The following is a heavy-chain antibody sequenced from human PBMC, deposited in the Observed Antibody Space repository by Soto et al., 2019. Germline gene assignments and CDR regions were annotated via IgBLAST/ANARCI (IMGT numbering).Heavy chain of an antibody. CDR1: GYTFTSYD. D-gene: IGHD2-2*01. CDR2: MNPNSGNT. CDR3: ARGPYCSSTSCYSRLVDY. V-gene: IGHV1-8*01. Sequence: GASVKVSCKASGYTFTSYDINWVRQATGQGLEWMGWMNPNSGNTGYAQKFQGRVTMTRNTSISTAYMELSSLRSEDTAVYYCARGPYCSSTSCYSRLVDYWGQGTLVTVSS. J-gene: IGHJ4*02.